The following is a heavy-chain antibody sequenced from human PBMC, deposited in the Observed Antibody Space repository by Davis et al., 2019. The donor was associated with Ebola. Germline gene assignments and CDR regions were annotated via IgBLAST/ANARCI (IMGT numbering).Heavy chain of an antibody. V-gene: IGHV3-11*04. D-gene: IGHD3-16*01. CDR1: GFTFSDYY. J-gene: IGHJ4*02. Sequence: PGGSLRLSCAASGFTFSDYYMSWIRQAPGKGLEWVSTISGGGTITYYADSVKGRFTISRDNAKNSLSLQLNSLRAEDTAVYYCAKSIVGTFGFDYWGQGTLVTVSS. CDR3: AKSIVGTFGFDY. CDR2: ISGGGTIT.